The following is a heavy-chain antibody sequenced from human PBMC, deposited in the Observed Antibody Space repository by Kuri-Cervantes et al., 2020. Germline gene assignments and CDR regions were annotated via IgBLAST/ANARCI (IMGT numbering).Heavy chain of an antibody. CDR3: ATMYGSGRVDDY. D-gene: IGHD3-10*01. CDR1: GGSFSGYY. V-gene: IGHV4-34*01. CDR2: INHSGST. J-gene: IGHJ4*02. Sequence: SETLSLTSAVYGGSFSGYYWSWIRQPPGKGLEWIGEINHSGSTNYNPSLKSRVTISVDTSKNQFSLKLTSVTAADTAVYYCATMYGSGRVDDYWGQGTRGTVSS.